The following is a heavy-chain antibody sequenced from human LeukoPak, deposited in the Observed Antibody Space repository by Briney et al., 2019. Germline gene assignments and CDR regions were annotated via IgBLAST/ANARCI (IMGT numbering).Heavy chain of an antibody. CDR2: IRGSSTTI. V-gene: IGHV3-48*01. CDR1: GFTFSTSS. CDR3: ARDSRSHCGTDACYGPYFDY. D-gene: IGHD2-2*01. Sequence: SGGSLRLSCAASGFTFSTSSMSWVRQAPGKGLEWVSYIRGSSTTIYYADSVKGRFTVSRDNAQNSLYLQMNNLRAEDTAVYFCARDSRSHCGTDACYGPYFDYWGQGTLVTVSS. J-gene: IGHJ4*02.